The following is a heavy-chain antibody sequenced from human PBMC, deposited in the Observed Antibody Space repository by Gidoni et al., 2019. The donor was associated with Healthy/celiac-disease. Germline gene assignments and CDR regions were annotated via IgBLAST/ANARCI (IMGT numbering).Heavy chain of an antibody. D-gene: IGHD3-9*01. V-gene: IGHV2-26*01. CDR1: GFSLSNARMG. J-gene: IGHJ2*01. Sequence: QVTLKESGPVLVKPTETLTLTCTVSGFSLSNARMGVSWIRQPPGKALEWLAHIFSNDEKSYSTSLKSRLTSSKDTSKSQVVLTMTNMDPVDTATYYCARMLGYYDILTGYYNGWYFDLWGRGTLVTVSS. CDR3: ARMLGYYDILTGYYNGWYFDL. CDR2: IFSNDEK.